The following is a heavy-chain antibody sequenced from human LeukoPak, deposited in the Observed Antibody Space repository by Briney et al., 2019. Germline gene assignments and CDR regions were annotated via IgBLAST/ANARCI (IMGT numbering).Heavy chain of an antibody. V-gene: IGHV3-23*01. D-gene: IGHD5-24*01. J-gene: IGHJ4*02. CDR3: DKDLSPRAEVATIAGF. CDR1: GFTFSSYA. Sequence: GGSLRLSCAASGFTFSSYAMSWVRQAPGKGLEWVSAISGSGGRTYYADSVKGPFTISRDNSKNTLYLQMNRLRAEYAAVYCCDKDLSPRAEVATIAGFWGQGALFSVSS. CDR2: ISGSGGRT.